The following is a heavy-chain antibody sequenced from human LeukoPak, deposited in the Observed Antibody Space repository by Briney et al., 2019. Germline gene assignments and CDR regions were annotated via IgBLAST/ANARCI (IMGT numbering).Heavy chain of an antibody. CDR1: GGSISSSNW. CDR3: ARTPIVVHNPNAFDI. J-gene: IGHJ3*02. Sequence: PSETLSLTCAVSGGSISSSNWWSWVRQPPGKGLEWIGEIYHSGSTNYNPSLKSRVTISVDKSKNQFSLKLSSVTAADTAVYYCARTPIVVHNPNAFDIWGQGTMVTVSS. CDR2: IYHSGST. V-gene: IGHV4-4*02. D-gene: IGHD2-15*01.